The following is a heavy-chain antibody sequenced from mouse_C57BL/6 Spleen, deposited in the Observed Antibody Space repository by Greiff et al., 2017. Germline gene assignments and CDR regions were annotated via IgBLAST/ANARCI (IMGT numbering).Heavy chain of an antibody. Sequence: QVQLKQPGAELVKPGASVKMSCKASGYTFTSYWITWVKQRPGQGLEWIGDIYPGSGSTNYNEKFKSKATLTVDTSSSTAYMQLSSLTSEDSAVYYCARSPSYCNYEGYYAMDYWGQGTSVTVSS. CDR1: GYTFTSYW. CDR3: ARSPSYCNYEGYYAMDY. CDR2: IYPGSGST. V-gene: IGHV1-55*01. J-gene: IGHJ4*01. D-gene: IGHD2-1*01.